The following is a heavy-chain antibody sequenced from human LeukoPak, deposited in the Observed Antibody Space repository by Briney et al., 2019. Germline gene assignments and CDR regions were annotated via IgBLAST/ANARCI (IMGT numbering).Heavy chain of an antibody. V-gene: IGHV4-59*01. D-gene: IGHD6-19*01. Sequence: SETLSLTCTVSGGSLSSYYWSWIRQPPGKGLEWIGYIYYSGSTNYNPSLKGRVTISVDTSKNQFSLKLSSVTAADTAVYYCARGRTNNSSGWYFSYYYYYYMDVWGKGTTVTISS. J-gene: IGHJ6*03. CDR1: GGSLSSYY. CDR2: IYYSGST. CDR3: ARGRTNNSSGWYFSYYYYYYMDV.